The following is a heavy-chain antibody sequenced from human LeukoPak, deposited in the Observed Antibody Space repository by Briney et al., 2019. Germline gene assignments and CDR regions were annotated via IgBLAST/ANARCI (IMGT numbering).Heavy chain of an antibody. CDR2: ITPSDGST. V-gene: IGHV1-46*01. J-gene: IGHJ4*02. D-gene: IGHD2-21*01. Sequence: GASVKVSCKASGYTFTNYYMHWVRQAPGQGLEWMGIITPSDGSTSYAQKFQGRVTMTRDTSTGTVYMELNSLRSEDTAMYYCARDVGVIHYFDYWGQGTLVTVSS. CDR1: GYTFTNYY. CDR3: ARDVGVIHYFDY.